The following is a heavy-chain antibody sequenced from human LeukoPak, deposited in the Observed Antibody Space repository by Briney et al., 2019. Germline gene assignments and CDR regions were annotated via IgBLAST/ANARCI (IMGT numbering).Heavy chain of an antibody. V-gene: IGHV3-30*18. D-gene: IGHD6-6*01. J-gene: IGHJ6*02. CDR1: GFTFSNYG. CDR2: ISHDGSNK. CDR3: AKDRDGDSSSVFGYCYYYGMDV. Sequence: GGSLRLSCADSGFTFSNYGMHWVRQAPGKGLEWVAVISHDGSNKDYADSVKGRFTISRDNSKNTLYLQMNSLRAEDTAVYYCAKDRDGDSSSVFGYCYYYGMDVWGQGTTVTVSS.